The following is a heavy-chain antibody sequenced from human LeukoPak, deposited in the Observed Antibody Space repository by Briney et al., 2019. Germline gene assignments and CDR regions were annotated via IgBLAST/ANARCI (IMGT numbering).Heavy chain of an antibody. J-gene: IGHJ3*02. D-gene: IGHD1/OR15-1a*01. Sequence: PSGTLSLTCAVSGDSISSSTWWNWVRQPPGKGLEWIGEAYHSGATNRNPSLKSRVIISVDETKNQFSLNLNSVTAADTAMYYCARGHNENNYESAIDIWGPGTMVTVSS. CDR3: ARGHNENNYESAIDI. CDR1: GDSISSSTW. V-gene: IGHV4-4*02. CDR2: AYHSGAT.